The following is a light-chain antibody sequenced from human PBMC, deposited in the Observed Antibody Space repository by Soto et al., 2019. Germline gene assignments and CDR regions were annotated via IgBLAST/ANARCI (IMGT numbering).Light chain of an antibody. CDR1: QSISRW. J-gene: IGKJ4*01. Sequence: DIQMTQSPSTLSASVGDRVTITCRASQSISRWLDWYQQKPGKAPNLLIYKASSLESGVPSRFSGSGSGTEFTLTISSLQPDDFATYYCQQHDSYPLTFGGGTKVEI. CDR2: KAS. CDR3: QQHDSYPLT. V-gene: IGKV1-5*03.